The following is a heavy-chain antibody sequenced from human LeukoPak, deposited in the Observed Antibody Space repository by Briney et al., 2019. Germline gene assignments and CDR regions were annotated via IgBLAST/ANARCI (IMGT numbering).Heavy chain of an antibody. CDR3: ARVGSYCGGDCRSDY. Sequence: ASVKVSCKASGYTFTSYDINWVRQAPGQGLEWMGWISAYNGNTNYAQKLQGRVTMTTDTSTSTAYMELRSLRSDDTAVYYCARVGSYCGGDCRSDYWGQGTLVTVSS. J-gene: IGHJ4*02. CDR1: GYTFTSYD. CDR2: ISAYNGNT. V-gene: IGHV1-18*01. D-gene: IGHD2-21*02.